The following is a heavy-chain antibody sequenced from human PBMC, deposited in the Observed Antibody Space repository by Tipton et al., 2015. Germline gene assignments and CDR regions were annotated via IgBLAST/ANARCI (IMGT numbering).Heavy chain of an antibody. CDR2: ISSSGSTQ. CDR3: ARAGYCRGGSCYYEASDV. CDR1: GFTFASYS. V-gene: IGHV3-48*03. Sequence: GSLRLSCAASGFTFASYSMNWVRQAPGRGLEWISYISSSGSTQYYADSVKGRFTISRSNAKNSLNLQMSSLRAEDTAVYFCARAGYCRGGSCYYEASDVWGQGTMVTVSS. D-gene: IGHD2-15*01. J-gene: IGHJ3*01.